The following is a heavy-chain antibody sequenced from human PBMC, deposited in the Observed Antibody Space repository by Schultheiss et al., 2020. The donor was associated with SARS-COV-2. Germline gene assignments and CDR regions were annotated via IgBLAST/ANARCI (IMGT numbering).Heavy chain of an antibody. J-gene: IGHJ4*02. V-gene: IGHV3-21*01. D-gene: IGHD2-15*01. CDR1: GFTLSSYS. Sequence: GESLKISCAASGFTLSSYSMNWVRQAPGRGLEWVSSISTTSAYIYYADSVKGRFTISRDNAKNSLYLHMNSLRAEDTAVYYCARGDVVVATPLGHNWGQGTLVTVSS. CDR3: ARGDVVVATPLGHN. CDR2: ISTTSAYI.